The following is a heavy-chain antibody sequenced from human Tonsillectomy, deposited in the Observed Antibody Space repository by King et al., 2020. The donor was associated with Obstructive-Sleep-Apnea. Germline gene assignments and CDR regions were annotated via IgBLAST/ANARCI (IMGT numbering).Heavy chain of an antibody. CDR3: ERGGPGIAVAGSWGMDV. CDR1: GYSFTSYG. Sequence: QLVQSGAEVKKPGASVKVSCKASGYSFTSYGISWVRQAPGQGLQWMGWISTYNANRNYAQELQGRVTMATETSTSTADMELRSLRSDDTAVYYCERGGPGIAVAGSWGMDVWGQGTTVTVSS. V-gene: IGHV1-18*04. J-gene: IGHJ6*02. CDR2: ISTYNANR. D-gene: IGHD6-19*01.